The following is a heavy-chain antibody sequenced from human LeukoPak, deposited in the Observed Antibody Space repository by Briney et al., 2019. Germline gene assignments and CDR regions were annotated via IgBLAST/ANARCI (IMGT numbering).Heavy chain of an antibody. CDR3: AKGDNIVVVPAVSLGS. CDR1: GFTFSAYA. J-gene: IGHJ4*02. D-gene: IGHD2-2*01. V-gene: IGHV3-23*01. CDR2: ISGSGGST. Sequence: GGSLRLSCAASGFTFSAYAMSWVRQAPGKGLEWVSGISGSGGSTYYADSVKGRFTISRDNSKNTLHLQMNSLRAEDTAVYYCAKGDNIVVVPAVSLGSWGQGTLVTVSS.